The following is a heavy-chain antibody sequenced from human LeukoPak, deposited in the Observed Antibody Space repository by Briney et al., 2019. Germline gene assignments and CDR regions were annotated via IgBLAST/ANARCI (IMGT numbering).Heavy chain of an antibody. CDR3: ARQGITIFGVVGYYFDY. J-gene: IGHJ4*02. CDR2: ISSNGGST. V-gene: IGHV3-64*01. CDR1: GFTFSSYA. D-gene: IGHD3-3*01. Sequence: PGGSLRLSCAASGFTFSSYAMHWVRQAPGKGLEYVSAISSNGGSTYYANSVKGRFTISRDNSKNTLYLQMGSLRAEDMAVYYCARQGITIFGVVGYYFDYWGQGTLVTVSS.